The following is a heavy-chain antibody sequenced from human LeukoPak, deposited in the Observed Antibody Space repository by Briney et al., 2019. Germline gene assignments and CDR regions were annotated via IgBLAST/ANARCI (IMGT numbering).Heavy chain of an antibody. D-gene: IGHD3-22*01. CDR2: NSSSCSSI. J-gene: IGHJ3*02. Sequence: GGSLRLSCAASGLTFSSYEMNWVRQAPGKGLERVSYNSSSCSSIYYADSGKGRFTIARDNAKKSLYLQMHSLRAEDTAVYYCARDSHKVDSSCYYPDSFDIWGQGTMVTVSS. V-gene: IGHV3-48*03. CDR1: GLTFSSYE. CDR3: ARDSHKVDSSCYYPDSFDI.